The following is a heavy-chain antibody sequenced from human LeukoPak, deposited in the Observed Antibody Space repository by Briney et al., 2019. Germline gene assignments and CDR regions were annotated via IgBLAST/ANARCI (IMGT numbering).Heavy chain of an antibody. D-gene: IGHD6-19*01. V-gene: IGHV5-51*01. J-gene: IGHJ4*02. CDR1: GYRFTTDY. Sequence: GESLKISCKASGYRFTTDYIGWVRQMPGKGLEWMGIIYPDDSETNYSPSFQGQVSMSVDKSITTAYLQWSSLKASDTAMYYCARPDSSGEGFDYWGQGTLVTVSS. CDR2: IYPDDSET. CDR3: ARPDSSGEGFDY.